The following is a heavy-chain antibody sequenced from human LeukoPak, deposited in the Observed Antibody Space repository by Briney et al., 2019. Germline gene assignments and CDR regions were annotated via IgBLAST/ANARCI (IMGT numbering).Heavy chain of an antibody. Sequence: GGSLRLSCAASGFTFSSYSMHWVRQAPGKGLEWVSYISSSSTTIYYADSVKGRFTISRDNAKNSLYLQMNSLRAEDTAVYYCARRGQGFGELWPTADFDYWGQGTLVTVSS. D-gene: IGHD3-10*01. V-gene: IGHV3-48*01. CDR1: GFTFSSYS. J-gene: IGHJ4*02. CDR2: ISSSSTTI. CDR3: ARRGQGFGELWPTADFDY.